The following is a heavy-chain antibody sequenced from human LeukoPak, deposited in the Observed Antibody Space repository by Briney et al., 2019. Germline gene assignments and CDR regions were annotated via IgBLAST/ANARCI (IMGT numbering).Heavy chain of an antibody. D-gene: IGHD2-15*01. CDR3: ARDSVVVVAATPEVYYYYGMDV. V-gene: IGHV4-59*01. CDR1: GGSISSYY. Sequence: SETLSLTCTVSGGSISSYYWSWIRQPPGKGLEWIGYIYYSGSTNYNPSLKSRVTISVDTSKNQFSLKLSSVTAADTAVYYCARDSVVVVAATPEVYYYYGMDVWGQGTTVTVSS. J-gene: IGHJ6*02. CDR2: IYYSGST.